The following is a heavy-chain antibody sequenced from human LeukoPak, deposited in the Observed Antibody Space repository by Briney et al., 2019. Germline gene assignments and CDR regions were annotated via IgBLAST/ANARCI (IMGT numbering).Heavy chain of an antibody. V-gene: IGHV4-59*08. CDR2: IYYSGST. Sequence: SETLSLTCTVSGGSISSYYWSWIRQPPGKGLEWIGYIYYSGSTNYNPSLKSRVTISVDTSKNQFSLKLSSVTAADTAVYYCARQRAVGPDYWGQGTLVTVSS. CDR1: GGSISSYY. D-gene: IGHD6-19*01. J-gene: IGHJ4*02. CDR3: ARQRAVGPDY.